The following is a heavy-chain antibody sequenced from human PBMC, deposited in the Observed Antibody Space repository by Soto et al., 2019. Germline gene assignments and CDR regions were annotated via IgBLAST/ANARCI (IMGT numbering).Heavy chain of an antibody. J-gene: IGHJ6*02. CDR3: ARAMIIVEYGMDI. CDR2: ITASGTIT. V-gene: IGHV3-48*03. Sequence: PGGSLRLSCVASGFSFRGFEMNWVRQAPGKGLEWLSYITASGTITHYAASVKGRFTISRDNAQNSLFLHMSSLRADDTAMYYCARAMIIVEYGMDIWGQGTAVTVSS. CDR1: GFSFRGFE. D-gene: IGHD3-22*01.